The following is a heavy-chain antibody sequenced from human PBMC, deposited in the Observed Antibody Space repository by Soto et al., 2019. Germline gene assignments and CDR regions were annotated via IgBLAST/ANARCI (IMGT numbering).Heavy chain of an antibody. V-gene: IGHV5-51*01. Sequence: PGESLKISCKGSGYSFTSYWIGWVRQMPGKGLEWMGIIYPGDSDTRYSPSFQGQVTISANKSISTAYLQWSSLKASDTAMYYCARPAYLSYDSSGYLGDAFDIWGQGTMVTV. CDR2: IYPGDSDT. J-gene: IGHJ3*02. D-gene: IGHD3-22*01. CDR3: ARPAYLSYDSSGYLGDAFDI. CDR1: GYSFTSYW.